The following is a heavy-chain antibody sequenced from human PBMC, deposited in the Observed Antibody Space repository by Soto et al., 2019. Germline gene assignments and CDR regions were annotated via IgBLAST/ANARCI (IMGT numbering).Heavy chain of an antibody. CDR2: IKSKSDDGTT. CDR3: TTYPMRCSGVSCYGPFDH. CDR1: ELTYSNAW. J-gene: IGHJ4*02. V-gene: IGHV3-15*01. D-gene: IGHD2-15*01. Sequence: EVQLVESGGGLVKPGGSLRLSCAASELTYSNAWMSWVRQAPGKGLEWVGRIKSKSDDGTTDYAAPLKGRFIISRDDSKNTVFLQMSSLKTEDTAVYYCTTYPMRCSGVSCYGPFDHWGQGTLVTVSS.